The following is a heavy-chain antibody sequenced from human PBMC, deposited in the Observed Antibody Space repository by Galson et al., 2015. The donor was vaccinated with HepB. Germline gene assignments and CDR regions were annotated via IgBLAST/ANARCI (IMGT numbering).Heavy chain of an antibody. J-gene: IGHJ4*02. CDR1: GYTFSSYY. CDR3: ARDLARYDYLWGSYVFDY. CDR2: IDPSGGST. D-gene: IGHD3-16*01. Sequence: SVKVSCKASGYTFSSYYMHWVRRAPGQGLEWLGIIDPSGGSTGYAQKFQGRVTMTRDTSASTIYMELSSLRSEDTAVYYCARDLARYDYLWGSYVFDYWGQGTLVTVSS. V-gene: IGHV1-46*01.